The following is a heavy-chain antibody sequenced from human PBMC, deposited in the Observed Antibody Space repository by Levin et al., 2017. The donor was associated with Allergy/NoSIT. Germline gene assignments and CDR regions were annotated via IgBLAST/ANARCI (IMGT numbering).Heavy chain of an antibody. V-gene: IGHV3-72*01. CDR2: SKHKAERYAP. D-gene: IGHD3-22*01. CDR3: VRTYSDGSPFNQSFDF. CDR1: GFTFSDHY. J-gene: IGHJ2*01. Sequence: GESLKISCVASGFTFSDHYMDWVRQAPGKGLEWVARSKHKAERYAPVYAASVTGRFTISRDESRSSMCLQMNSLKTEDTAVYFCVRTYSDGSPFNQSFDFWGRGTLVTVSS.